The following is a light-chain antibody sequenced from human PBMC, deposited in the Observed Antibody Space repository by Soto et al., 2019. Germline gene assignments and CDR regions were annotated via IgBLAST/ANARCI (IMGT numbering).Light chain of an antibody. CDR2: EVV. CDR1: KNDIGVYDF. J-gene: IGLJ1*01. Sequence: ALTQPPSASGSPGQSVTISCTGTKNDIGVYDFVSWYQHHPGKAPRLIIYEVVQRPSGVPDRFSGSRSGNTASLTVSGLQAADEADYFCKSYAGSNTYVFGSGTKVTVL. V-gene: IGLV2-8*01. CDR3: KSYAGSNTYV.